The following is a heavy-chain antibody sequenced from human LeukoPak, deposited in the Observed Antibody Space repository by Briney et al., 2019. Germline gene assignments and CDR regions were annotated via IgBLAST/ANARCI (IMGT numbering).Heavy chain of an antibody. J-gene: IGHJ3*02. CDR1: GFTFSSYW. Sequence: GGSLRLSCAASGFTFSSYWMSWVRQAPGKGLEWVANIKQDGSEKYYVDSVKGRFTISRDNAKNSLYLQMNSLRAEDTAVYYCAGVRYYYGSGSFDIWGQGTMVTVSS. V-gene: IGHV3-7*01. CDR2: IKQDGSEK. CDR3: AGVRYYYGSGSFDI. D-gene: IGHD3-10*01.